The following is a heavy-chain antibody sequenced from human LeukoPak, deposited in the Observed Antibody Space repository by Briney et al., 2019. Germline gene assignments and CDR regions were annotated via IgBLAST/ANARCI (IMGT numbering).Heavy chain of an antibody. D-gene: IGHD6-13*01. CDR1: GGSLSNYY. CDR3: ARHRGSSWYESFDY. J-gene: IGHJ4*02. CDR2: MYYGGST. Sequence: SGTLSLTCSVSGGSLSNYYWNWIRQPPGKGLEWIGSMYYGGSTNYNSSLKSRVTISVDTSGNQFSLKVTSVTAADTAVYYCARHRGSSWYESFDYWGQGILVTVSS. V-gene: IGHV4-59*08.